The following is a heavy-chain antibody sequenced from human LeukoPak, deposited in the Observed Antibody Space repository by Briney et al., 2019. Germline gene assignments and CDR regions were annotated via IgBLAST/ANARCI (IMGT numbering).Heavy chain of an antibody. CDR2: ISAYNGNT. V-gene: IGHV1-18*01. J-gene: IGHJ4*02. D-gene: IGHD5-18*01. CDR3: ARDYSGYSYGYLTEPFDY. Sequence: VASVKVSCKAPGYTFTSYGISWVRQAPGQGLEWMGWISAYNGNTNYAQKLQGRVTMTTDTSTSTAYMELRSLRSDDTAVYYCARDYSGYSYGYLTEPFDYWGQGTLVTVSS. CDR1: GYTFTSYG.